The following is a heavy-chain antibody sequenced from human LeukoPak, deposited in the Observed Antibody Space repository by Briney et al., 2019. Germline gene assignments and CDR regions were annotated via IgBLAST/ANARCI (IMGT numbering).Heavy chain of an antibody. J-gene: IGHJ4*02. CDR2: INPNSGGT. CDR1: GYTVTGYY. D-gene: IGHD1-26*01. CDR3: ARVTRVYSGSYYIGY. Sequence: ASVKVSCKASGYTVTGYYMHWVRQAPGQGLEWMGRINPNSGGTNYAQKFQGRVTMTRDTSISTAYMELSRLRSDDTAVYYCARVTRVYSGSYYIGYWGQGTLVTVSS. V-gene: IGHV1-2*06.